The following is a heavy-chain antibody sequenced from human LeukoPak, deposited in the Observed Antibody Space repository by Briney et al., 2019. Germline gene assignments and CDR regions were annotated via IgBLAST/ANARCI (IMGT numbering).Heavy chain of an antibody. CDR1: GFTFSDYF. CDR3: ARDLPTLTE. CDR2: ISNGSDRI. Sequence: GGSLRLSCAASGFTFSDYFMNWVRQAPGKGLEWVSSISNGSDRIYYADSVQGRFTISRDNAKNLVYLQMEGLRVGDTAAYFCARDLPTLTEWGQGTLLTVSS. V-gene: IGHV3-21*06. J-gene: IGHJ1*01. D-gene: IGHD4-11*01.